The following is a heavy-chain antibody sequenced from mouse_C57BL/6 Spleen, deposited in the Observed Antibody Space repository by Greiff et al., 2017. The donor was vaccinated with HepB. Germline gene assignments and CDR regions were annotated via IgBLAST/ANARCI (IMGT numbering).Heavy chain of an antibody. CDR1: GFNIKDDY. D-gene: IGHD1-1*01. CDR2: IDPENGDT. V-gene: IGHV14-4*01. J-gene: IGHJ2*01. Sequence: VQLQQSGAELVRPGASVKLSCTASGFNIKDDYMHWVKQRPEQGLEWIGWIDPENGDTEYASKFQGKATITADTSSNTAYLQLSSLTSEDTAVSYCTTPITTVVGRGGYWGQGTTLTVSS. CDR3: TTPITTVVGRGGY.